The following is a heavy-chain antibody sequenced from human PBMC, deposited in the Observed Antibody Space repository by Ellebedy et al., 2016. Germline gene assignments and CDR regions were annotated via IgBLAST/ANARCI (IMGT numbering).Heavy chain of an antibody. D-gene: IGHD5-18*01. CDR2: IFPILGIA. CDR1: GGTFSSYA. V-gene: IGHV1-69*04. J-gene: IGHJ4*02. CDR3: ARDMGFTYGADY. Sequence: ASVKVSCKASGGTFSSYAISWVRQAPGQGLEWMGRIFPILGIANYAQKFQGRVTITADKSTSTAYMELRSLRSDDTAVYYCARDMGFTYGADYWGQGTLVTVSS.